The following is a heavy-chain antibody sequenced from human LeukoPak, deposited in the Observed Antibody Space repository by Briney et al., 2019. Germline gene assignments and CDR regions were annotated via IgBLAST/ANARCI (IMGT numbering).Heavy chain of an antibody. D-gene: IGHD3-16*02. CDR1: GGPFSSYA. Sequence: SVKVSCKASGGPFSSYAISWVRQAPGQGLEWMGRNIPMFGTTKYAQKFRGRVTITREESTSTEYMELSSLRSEDTAVYYCARTGLYDYVWESYRQKWFDPWGQGTLVTVSS. J-gene: IGHJ5*02. CDR3: ARTGLYDYVWESYRQKWFDP. V-gene: IGHV1-69*05. CDR2: NIPMFGTT.